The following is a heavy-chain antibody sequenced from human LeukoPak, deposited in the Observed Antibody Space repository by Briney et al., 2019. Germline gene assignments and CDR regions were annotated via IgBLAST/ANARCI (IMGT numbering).Heavy chain of an antibody. CDR2: IKQDGREK. CDR1: GFTFSSYW. Sequence: GSLRPSCAASGFTFSSYWMSWVRQAPGKGLEWVANIKQDGREKYYVDSVKGRFTISRDNAKNSLYLQMNSLRDEDTAVYYCARGGPPLLRSFDRLGGTGGFDIWGQGTMVTVSS. CDR3: ARGGPPLLRSFDRLGGTGGFDI. J-gene: IGHJ3*02. V-gene: IGHV3-7*03. D-gene: IGHD3-9*01.